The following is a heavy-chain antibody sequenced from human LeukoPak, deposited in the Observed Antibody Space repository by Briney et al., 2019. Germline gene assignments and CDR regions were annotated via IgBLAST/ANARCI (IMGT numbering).Heavy chain of an antibody. CDR1: GFTFSNYW. CDR3: ARGGSDSDY. Sequence: PGGSLRLSCEVSGFTFSNYWMTWVRQAPGKGLEWVANIKEDGSEKNYVDSVKGRFTISRDNAKNSLYLQMSSLRAEDTAVYYCARGGSDSDYWGQGTLVTVSS. J-gene: IGHJ4*02. CDR2: IKEDGSEK. V-gene: IGHV3-7*04. D-gene: IGHD6-6*01.